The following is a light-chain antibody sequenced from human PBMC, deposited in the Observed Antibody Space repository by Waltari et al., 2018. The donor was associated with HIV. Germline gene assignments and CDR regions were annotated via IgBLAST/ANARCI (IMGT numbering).Light chain of an antibody. CDR1: SNDVGGYNY. Sequence: QSALTQPPSASGSPGQSVTISCTGTSNDVGGYNYVSWYQQHPGKAPKLMIYAVNRRPSGVPDRFSGSKSGNTASLTVSGLQAEDEADYFCSSYAGSSSFVFGTGTKVTVL. CDR2: AVN. V-gene: IGLV2-8*01. CDR3: SSYAGSSSFV. J-gene: IGLJ1*01.